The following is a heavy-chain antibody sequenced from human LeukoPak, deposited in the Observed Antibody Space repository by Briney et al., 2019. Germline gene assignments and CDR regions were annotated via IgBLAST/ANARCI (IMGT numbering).Heavy chain of an antibody. CDR2: ISGSGGST. CDR3: AKDRSLDAYYYDSSGYPLG. J-gene: IGHJ4*02. D-gene: IGHD3-22*01. Sequence: GGSLRLSCAASGFTFSSYAMSWVRQAPGKGLEWVSAISGSGGSTYYADSVKGRFTISRDNSKNTLYLQMNSLRAEDTAVYYCAKDRSLDAYYYDSSGYPLGWGQGTLVTVSS. V-gene: IGHV3-23*01. CDR1: GFTFSSYA.